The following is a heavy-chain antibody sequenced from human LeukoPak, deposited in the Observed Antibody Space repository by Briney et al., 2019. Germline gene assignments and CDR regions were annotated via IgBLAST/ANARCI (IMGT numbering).Heavy chain of an antibody. CDR1: GFTFSSHW. D-gene: IGHD6-19*01. CDR2: IKKDGSEK. V-gene: IGHV3-7*01. CDR3: ASPRNPGIAVATDAFDI. J-gene: IGHJ3*02. Sequence: GGSLRLSCAASGFTFSSHWMSWVRQAPGKGLEWVANIKKDGSEKYYVDAVKGRFTISRDNAKTSLYLQMNSLRAEDTAVYYCASPRNPGIAVATDAFDIWGQGTMVTVSS.